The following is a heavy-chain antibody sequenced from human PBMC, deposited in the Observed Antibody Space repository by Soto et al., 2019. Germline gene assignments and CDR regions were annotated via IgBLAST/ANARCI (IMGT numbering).Heavy chain of an antibody. CDR2: ISYDGNKR. CDR3: AKDRRIAYYYMEV. V-gene: IGHV3-30*18. Sequence: QVQLVESGGGVVQPGGSLTLSCAASGFIFSNFGMHWVRQAPGKGLEWLAVISYDGNKRYYSDSVKGRFTISRDNSDKTLYLQMNTLKADYTAVYFCAKDRRIAYYYMEVWGRGSTVTVSS. D-gene: IGHD2-15*01. J-gene: IGHJ6*03. CDR1: GFIFSNFG.